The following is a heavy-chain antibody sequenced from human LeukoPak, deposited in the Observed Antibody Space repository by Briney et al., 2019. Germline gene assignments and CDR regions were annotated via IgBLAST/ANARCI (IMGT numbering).Heavy chain of an antibody. CDR2: IYSSGST. CDR1: GDSINSYY. D-gene: IGHD3-10*01. J-gene: IGHJ4*02. Sequence: SETLSLTCTVSGDSINSYYWSWIRQPPGKGLEWIAYIYSSGSTSYNPSLKSRVTILIDTSKNQFSLKLSSVTAADTAVYYCARGPFWFGELFPLDYWGQGTLVTVSS. V-gene: IGHV4-59*12. CDR3: ARGPFWFGELFPLDY.